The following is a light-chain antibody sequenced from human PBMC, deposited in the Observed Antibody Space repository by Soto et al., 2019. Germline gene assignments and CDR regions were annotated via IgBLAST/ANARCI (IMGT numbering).Light chain of an antibody. CDR2: DTT. CDR1: TGAVTSGHY. V-gene: IGLV7-46*01. Sequence: QAVVTQEHSLTVSPGGTDHLTCGSSTGAVTSGHYPYWFQQKPGQAPRTLIYDTTNKHSWTPARFSGSHLGGKAARTLAGAQTDDDADYYCLLSYSGTNWVFGGGTKLAVL. J-gene: IGLJ3*02. CDR3: LLSYSGTNWV.